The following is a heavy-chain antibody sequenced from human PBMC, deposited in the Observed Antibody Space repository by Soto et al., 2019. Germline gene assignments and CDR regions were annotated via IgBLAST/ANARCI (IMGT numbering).Heavy chain of an antibody. J-gene: IGHJ2*01. CDR2: FDPEEGET. CDR3: GTATEAHGLDRRFFDL. Sequence: QVQLRQSGAEVKKPGASVKVSCKVSGSGYTLTDLSIHWVRQTPERGLEWMGGFDPEEGETIYAQKFQGRVTMTEDTSTDTAYMELDSLRCEDTALYFCGTATEAHGLDRRFFDLWGRGTLVTVSS. V-gene: IGHV1-24*01. CDR1: GSGYTLTDLS. D-gene: IGHD4-17*01.